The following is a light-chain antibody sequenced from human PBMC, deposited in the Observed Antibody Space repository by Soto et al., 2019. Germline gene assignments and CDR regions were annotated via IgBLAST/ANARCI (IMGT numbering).Light chain of an antibody. CDR2: DAS. Sequence: EIVLTQSPATLSLSPVERATLSCRASQSVSNFLAWYQQKPGQAPRLLIYDASNRATGIPVRFSGSGSGTDFTLTISRLEPEDFAVYYCQQFSSYPLTFGGGPRWIS. V-gene: IGKV3-11*01. CDR1: QSVSNF. CDR3: QQFSSYPLT. J-gene: IGKJ4*01.